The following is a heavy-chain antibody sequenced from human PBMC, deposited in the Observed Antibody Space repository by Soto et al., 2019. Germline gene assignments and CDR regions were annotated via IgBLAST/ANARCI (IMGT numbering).Heavy chain of an antibody. Sequence: GGSMGLSCAASGFTFRSYSMNWVRQAPGKGLEWVSYISSSSSTIYYADSVKGRFTIPRDNAKNSLYLQMNGLRAEDTAVYYCAREGYYLNWFDPWGQGTLVTVSS. CDR1: GFTFRSYS. D-gene: IGHD3-10*01. V-gene: IGHV3-48*01. J-gene: IGHJ5*02. CDR3: AREGYYLNWFDP. CDR2: ISSSSSTI.